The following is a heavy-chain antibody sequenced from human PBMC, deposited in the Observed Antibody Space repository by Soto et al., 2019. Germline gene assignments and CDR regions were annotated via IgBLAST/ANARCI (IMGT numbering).Heavy chain of an antibody. CDR1: GFTFSSYA. CDR2: ISGSGGST. J-gene: IGHJ6*03. Sequence: PGGSLRLSCAASGFTFSSYAMSWVRQAPGKGLEWVSAISGSGGSTYYADSVKGRFTISRDNSKNTLYLQMNSLRAEDTAVYYCAKHGHCSGGSCYPKPVSYYYYYMDVWGKGTTVTVS. D-gene: IGHD2-15*01. V-gene: IGHV3-23*01. CDR3: AKHGHCSGGSCYPKPVSYYYYYMDV.